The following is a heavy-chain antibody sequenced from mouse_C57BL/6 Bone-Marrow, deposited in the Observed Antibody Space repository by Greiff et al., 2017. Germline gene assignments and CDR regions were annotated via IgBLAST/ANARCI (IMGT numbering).Heavy chain of an antibody. Sequence: EVKLMESGGDLVKPGGSLKLSCAASGFTFSSYGMSWVRQTPDKRLEWVATISSGGSYTYYPDSVKGRFTISRDNAKNTLYLQMSSLKSEDTAMYYCARREVVAFDYWGQGTTLTVSS. J-gene: IGHJ2*01. CDR1: GFTFSSYG. CDR3: ARREVVAFDY. V-gene: IGHV5-6*02. CDR2: ISSGGSYT. D-gene: IGHD1-1*01.